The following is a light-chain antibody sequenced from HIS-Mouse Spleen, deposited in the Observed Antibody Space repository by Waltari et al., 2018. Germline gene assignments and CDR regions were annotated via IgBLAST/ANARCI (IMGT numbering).Light chain of an antibody. V-gene: IGLV2-14*03. CDR3: SSYTSSSTLV. CDR2: DVS. CDR1: RSDVGGYNY. Sequence: QYALTQPASVSGSPGQSITISCTGTRSDVGGYNYVSCYQQHPGKAPKLMIYDVSNRPSGVSNRFSGSKSGNTASLTISGLQAEDEADYYCSSYTSSSTLVFGGGTKLTVL. J-gene: IGLJ3*02.